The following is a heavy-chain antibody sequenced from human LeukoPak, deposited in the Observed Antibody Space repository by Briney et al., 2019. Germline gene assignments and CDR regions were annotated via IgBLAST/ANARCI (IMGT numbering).Heavy chain of an antibody. CDR1: GESFRAYY. CDR3: AGGDYGNQRSNNWFDP. J-gene: IGHJ5*02. V-gene: IGHV4-34*01. CDR2: ISHSGSA. D-gene: IGHD4-11*01. Sequence: SETLSLTCAVYGESFRAYYWTWLRQPPGKGLEWIGEISHSGSANYNPSLKSRVTISVDTSKNHFSLRLSSVTAADTAVYYCAGGDYGNQRSNNWFDPWGQGTLDTVSS.